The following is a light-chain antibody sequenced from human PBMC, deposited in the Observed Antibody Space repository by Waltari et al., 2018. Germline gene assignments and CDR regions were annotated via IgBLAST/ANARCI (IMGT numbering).Light chain of an antibody. Sequence: DIQMTQSPSSVFASVGDTVNITCRASQGISSWVAWYQLRPGKAPKLLIYAASILQTGVPSRFSGSGSGTDCTLTISSLQPEDSATYCCHQANSFPPWTFGQGTKVQI. CDR3: HQANSFPPWT. CDR2: AAS. J-gene: IGKJ1*01. V-gene: IGKV1-12*01. CDR1: QGISSW.